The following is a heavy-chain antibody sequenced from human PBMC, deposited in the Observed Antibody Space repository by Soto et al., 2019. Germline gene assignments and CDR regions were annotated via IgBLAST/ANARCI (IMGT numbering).Heavy chain of an antibody. CDR2: ISGSGGGT. V-gene: IGHV3-23*01. Sequence: GGSLRLSCAASGFTFSSYAMGWVRQAPGKGLEWVSTISGSGGGTYHVDSVKGRFTISRDNSKNALYLQMNSLRAEDTALYYCTGHTKVTTGFDLDYWGQGTLVTVSS. CDR1: GFTFSSYA. D-gene: IGHD4-4*01. CDR3: TGHTKVTTGFDLDY. J-gene: IGHJ4*02.